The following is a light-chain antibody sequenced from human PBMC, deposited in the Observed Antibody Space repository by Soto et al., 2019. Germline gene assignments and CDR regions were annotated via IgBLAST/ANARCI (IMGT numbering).Light chain of an antibody. Sequence: QSALTQPPSVSGAPGQRVTISCTGSSSNIGAGYDVHWYQQLPGTAPKLLIYGNSNRPSGVPDRFSGSKSGTSASLAITGLQAEDEAEYYCQSYDSSLSGYVVFGGGTQLTVL. V-gene: IGLV1-40*01. J-gene: IGLJ2*01. CDR1: SSNIGAGYD. CDR3: QSYDSSLSGYVV. CDR2: GNS.